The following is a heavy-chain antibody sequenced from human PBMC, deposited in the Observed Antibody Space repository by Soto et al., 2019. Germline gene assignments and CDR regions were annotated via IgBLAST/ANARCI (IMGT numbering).Heavy chain of an antibody. CDR3: ARVYDFWSGDPFDAFDI. V-gene: IGHV3-48*01. Sequence: PGGSLRLSCAASGLTFSSYSMNWVRQAPGKGLEWVSYISSSSSTIYYADSVKGRFTISRDNAKNSLYLQMNSLRAEDTAVYYCARVYDFWSGDPFDAFDIWGQGTMVTVSS. CDR2: ISSSSSTI. D-gene: IGHD3-3*01. J-gene: IGHJ3*02. CDR1: GLTFSSYS.